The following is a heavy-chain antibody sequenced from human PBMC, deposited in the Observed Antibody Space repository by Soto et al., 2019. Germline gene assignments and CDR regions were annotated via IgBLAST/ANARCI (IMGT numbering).Heavy chain of an antibody. CDR1: GGTFSSYA. V-gene: IGHV1-69*13. CDR2: IIPIFGTA. J-gene: IGHJ4*02. D-gene: IGHD6-13*01. CDR3: ARMVTGQQLPDYFDY. Sequence: ASVKVSCKASGGTFSSYAISWVRQAPGQGLEWMGGIIPIFGTANYAQKFQGRVTITADESTSTAYMELSSLRSEDTAVYYCARMVTGQQLPDYFDYWGQGTLVTVSS.